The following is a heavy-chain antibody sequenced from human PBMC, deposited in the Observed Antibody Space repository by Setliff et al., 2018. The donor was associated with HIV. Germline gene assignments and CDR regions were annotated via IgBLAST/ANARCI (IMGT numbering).Heavy chain of an antibody. D-gene: IGHD1-1*01. CDR3: ARETGTYNYYYMDV. CDR1: GDSISSGIYY. CDR2: IYHSGST. Sequence: PSETLSLTCTVSGDSISSGIYYWSWIRQPAGKRLEWIGHIYHSGSTKNNPSLKSRVTMSVDTSKNQFSLKLSSVTAADTAVYYCARETGTYNYYYMDVWGKGTTVTVS. J-gene: IGHJ6*03. V-gene: IGHV4-61*09.